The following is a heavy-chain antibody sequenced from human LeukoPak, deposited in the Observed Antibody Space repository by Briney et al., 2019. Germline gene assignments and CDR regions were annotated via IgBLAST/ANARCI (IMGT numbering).Heavy chain of an antibody. J-gene: IGHJ3*02. Sequence: SETLSLTCTVSGGSISSYYWSWIRQPPGKGLEWIGYIYYSGSTNYNPSLKSRVTISVDTSKNQFSLKLSSVTAADTAVYYCARHKDHVLRFLEWSDAFDIWGQGTMVTVSS. CDR1: GGSISSYY. CDR3: ARHKDHVLRFLEWSDAFDI. CDR2: IYYSGST. V-gene: IGHV4-59*08. D-gene: IGHD3-3*01.